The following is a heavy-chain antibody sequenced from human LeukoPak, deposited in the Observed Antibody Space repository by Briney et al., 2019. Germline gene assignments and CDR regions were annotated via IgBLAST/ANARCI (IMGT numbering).Heavy chain of an antibody. D-gene: IGHD2-15*01. J-gene: IGHJ4*02. CDR1: GGSFSGYY. CDR3: ARGSTPDY. V-gene: IGHV4-34*01. CDR2: INHSGST. Sequence: SETLSLTCAVYGGSFSGYYWSWIRQPPGKGLEWIGEINHSGSTNYNPSLKSRVTISVDTSKNQFSLKLSSVTAADTAVYYCARGSTPDYWGQGSLVTVSS.